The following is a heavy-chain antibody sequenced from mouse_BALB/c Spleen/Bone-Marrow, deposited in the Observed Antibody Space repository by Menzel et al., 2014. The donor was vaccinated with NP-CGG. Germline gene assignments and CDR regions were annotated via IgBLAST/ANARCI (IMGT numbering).Heavy chain of an antibody. CDR2: LITYYGDA. CDR1: GYTFTDYG. Sequence: VQLVESGAELVRPGISVKISCKGSGYTFTDYGIHWVRQSHAKSLEWIGVLITYYGDASYNPRFKGKVTMTVDKSSSTAYMEIARLTSEDSAIYYCARWDGKYAMDYWGQGTSVTVSS. CDR3: ARWDGKYAMDY. V-gene: IGHV1S137*01. D-gene: IGHD2-1*01. J-gene: IGHJ4*01.